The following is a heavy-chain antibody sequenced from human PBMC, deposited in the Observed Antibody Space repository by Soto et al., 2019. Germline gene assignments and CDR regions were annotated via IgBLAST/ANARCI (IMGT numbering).Heavy chain of an antibody. CDR3: ARTSMPRIDY. CDR1: GGTFSNFA. D-gene: IGHD2-2*01. V-gene: IGHV1-69*06. J-gene: IGHJ4*02. Sequence: QVQLMQSGAEVKKPGSSVQVSCTASGGTFSNFAISCVRQAPGQGLAWMGVTIPETDTTKYAQKFQGRVVISADKSTTTSYLDLSGLTSDDTAFYYCARTSMPRIDYWGQGTLVTVSS. CDR2: TIPETDTT.